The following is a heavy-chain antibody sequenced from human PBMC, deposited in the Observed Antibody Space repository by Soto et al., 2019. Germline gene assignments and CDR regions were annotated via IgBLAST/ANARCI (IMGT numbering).Heavy chain of an antibody. CDR2: INAGNGNT. CDR3: ARDFYYDSSGYIEFYFDY. V-gene: IGHV1-3*01. J-gene: IGHJ4*02. D-gene: IGHD3-22*01. CDR1: GYTFTSYT. Sequence: ASVKVSCKASGYTFTSYTMHWVRQAPGQRLAWMGWINAGNGNTKSSQKFQGRVTITRDTSASTAYMELSSLRSEDTAVYYCARDFYYDSSGYIEFYFDYWGPGTLVTVSS.